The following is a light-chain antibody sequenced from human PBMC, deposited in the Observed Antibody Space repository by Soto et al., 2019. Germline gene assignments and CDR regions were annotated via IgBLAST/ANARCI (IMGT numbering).Light chain of an antibody. Sequence: QSVLTQPASVSGSPGQSIAISCSGSSSDLGIYNYVSWYQQHPGKVPKLIIFEVTNRPSGVSNRFSGSKSGNTASLTISGLQAEDEADYYCSSYTSSRTYVFGTGTKVTVL. J-gene: IGLJ1*01. CDR1: SSDLGIYNY. CDR2: EVT. CDR3: SSYTSSRTYV. V-gene: IGLV2-14*01.